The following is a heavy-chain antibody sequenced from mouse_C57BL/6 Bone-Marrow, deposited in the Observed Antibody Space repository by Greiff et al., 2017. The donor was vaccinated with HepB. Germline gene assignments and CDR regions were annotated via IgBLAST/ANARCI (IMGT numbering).Heavy chain of an antibody. D-gene: IGHD1-1*01. CDR3: ARDRGTLLLDY. J-gene: IGHJ2*01. CDR2: ISDGGSYT. CDR1: GFTFSSYA. Sequence: DVKLEESGGGLVKPGGSLKLSCAASGFTFSSYAMSWVRQTPEKRLEWVATISDGGSYTYYPDNVKGRFTISRDNAKNNLYLQMSHLKSEDTAMYYCARDRGTLLLDYWGQGTTLTVSS. V-gene: IGHV5-4*01.